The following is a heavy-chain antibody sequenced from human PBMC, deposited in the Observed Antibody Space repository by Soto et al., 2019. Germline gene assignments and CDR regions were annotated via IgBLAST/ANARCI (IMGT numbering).Heavy chain of an antibody. CDR2: ITGSGGST. V-gene: IGHV3-23*01. CDR3: AKSLGGDGYNWAFDS. D-gene: IGHD5-12*01. J-gene: IGHJ3*02. Sequence: GVSLRLSCAASGFSFSRYAMSPVRQAPGRGLAWISAITGSGGSTYYADSVKGRFTIARDNSKNTLYLQMNRLRAEDTAVYYCAKSLGGDGYNWAFDSWGQGTMVTTSS. CDR1: GFSFSRYA.